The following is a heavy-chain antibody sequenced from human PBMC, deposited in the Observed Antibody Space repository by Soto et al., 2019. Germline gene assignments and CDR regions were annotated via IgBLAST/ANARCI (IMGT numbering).Heavy chain of an antibody. D-gene: IGHD3-9*01. CDR1: GGSISSSSYY. CDR3: ARQRGYYDILTGYYPYGMDV. Sequence: SETLSLTCTISGGSISSSSYYWGWIRQPPGKGLEWIGSIYYSGSTYYNPSLKSRVTISVDTSKNQFSLKLSSVTAADTAVYYCARQRGYYDILTGYYPYGMDVWGQGTTVTVSS. CDR2: IYYSGST. V-gene: IGHV4-39*01. J-gene: IGHJ6*02.